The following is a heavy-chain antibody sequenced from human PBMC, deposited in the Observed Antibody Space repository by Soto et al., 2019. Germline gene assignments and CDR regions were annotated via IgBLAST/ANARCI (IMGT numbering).Heavy chain of an antibody. Sequence: QVQLVQSGAEAKKPGSSVKVSCKASGGTFSSYTISWVRQAPGQGLEWMGRIIPILGIANYAQKFQGRVTITADKSTSTAYMELSSLRSEDTAVYYCASLWYGAPTSYGMDVWGQGTTVTVSS. D-gene: IGHD4-17*01. CDR1: GGTFSSYT. CDR3: ASLWYGAPTSYGMDV. J-gene: IGHJ6*02. CDR2: IIPILGIA. V-gene: IGHV1-69*02.